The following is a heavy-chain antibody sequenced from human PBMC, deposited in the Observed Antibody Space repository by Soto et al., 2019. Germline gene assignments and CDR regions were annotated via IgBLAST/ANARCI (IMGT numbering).Heavy chain of an antibody. CDR3: ASYDYDILTGYYTIDY. J-gene: IGHJ4*02. V-gene: IGHV3-21*01. CDR1: GLTFSSYS. D-gene: IGHD3-9*01. CDR2: ISSSSSYI. Sequence: GGSLRLSCAASGLTFSSYSMNWVRQAPGKGLEWVSSISSSSSYIYYADSVKGRFTISRDNAKNSLYLQMNSLRAEDTAVYYCASYDYDILTGYYTIDYWGQGTLVTVSS.